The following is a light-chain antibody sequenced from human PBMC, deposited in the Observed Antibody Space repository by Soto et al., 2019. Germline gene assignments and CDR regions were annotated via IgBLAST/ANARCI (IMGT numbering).Light chain of an antibody. CDR1: QSVSSSY. CDR3: QQYGSLRWT. Sequence: EIVLTQSPGTLSLSPGERATLSCRASQSVSSSYLAWYQQKPGQAPRLLIYGASSRATGIPDRFSGSGSGTDFTLTISRLEPEDFAVYYCQQYGSLRWTFDQGTKV. CDR2: GAS. J-gene: IGKJ1*01. V-gene: IGKV3-20*01.